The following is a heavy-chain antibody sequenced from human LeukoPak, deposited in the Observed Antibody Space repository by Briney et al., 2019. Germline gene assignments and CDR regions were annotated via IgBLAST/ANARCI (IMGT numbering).Heavy chain of an antibody. V-gene: IGHV3-21*01. D-gene: IGHD2-15*01. CDR2: ISSSSYI. Sequence: GGSLRLSCAASGFTFSSYSMNWVRQAPGKGLEWVSSISSSSYIYYADSVKGRFTISRDNAKNSLYLQMNSLRAEDTAVYYCARHCSGGSCYSAPFDYWGQGTLVTVSS. CDR3: ARHCSGGSCYSAPFDY. J-gene: IGHJ4*02. CDR1: GFTFSSYS.